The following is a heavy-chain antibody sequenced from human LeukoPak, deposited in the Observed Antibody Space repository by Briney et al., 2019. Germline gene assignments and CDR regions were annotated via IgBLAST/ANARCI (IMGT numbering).Heavy chain of an antibody. V-gene: IGHV1-2*02. J-gene: IGHJ4*02. Sequence: ASVKVSCKASGYTFTGYYMHWVRQAPGQGLEWMGWINPNSGGTNHAQKFQGRVTMTRDTSISTAYMELSRLRSDDTAVYYCARVNRGYSYGPDRYFDYWGQGTLVTVSS. CDR3: ARVNRGYSYGPDRYFDY. CDR2: INPNSGGT. CDR1: GYTFTGYY. D-gene: IGHD5-18*01.